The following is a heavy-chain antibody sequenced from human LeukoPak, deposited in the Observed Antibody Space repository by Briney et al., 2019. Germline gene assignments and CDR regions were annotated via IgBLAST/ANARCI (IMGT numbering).Heavy chain of an antibody. J-gene: IGHJ4*02. D-gene: IGHD1-20*01. CDR1: GFTFSSYA. CDR2: ISYDGSNK. Sequence: GRSLRLSCAASGFTFSSYAMHWVRQAPGRGLEWLAFISYDGSNKYYADSVKGRFTISRDNSKNALYLQMNSLRAEDTAVYYCLRDLNWSLDQWGQGTLVTVSS. CDR3: LRDLNWSLDQ. V-gene: IGHV3-30-3*01.